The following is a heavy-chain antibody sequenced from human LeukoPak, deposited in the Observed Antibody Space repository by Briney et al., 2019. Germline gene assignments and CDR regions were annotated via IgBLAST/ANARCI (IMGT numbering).Heavy chain of an antibody. CDR3: AREARVTNYFDY. V-gene: IGHV4-59*01. CDR2: IYYSGST. J-gene: IGHJ4*02. CDR1: GGSISSYY. Sequence: SETLSLTCTVSGGSISSYYWSWIRQPAGKGLEWIGYIYYSGSTNYNPSLKSRVTISVDTSKNQFSLKLSSVTAADTAVYYCAREARVTNYFDYWGQGTLVTVSS. D-gene: IGHD3-3*01.